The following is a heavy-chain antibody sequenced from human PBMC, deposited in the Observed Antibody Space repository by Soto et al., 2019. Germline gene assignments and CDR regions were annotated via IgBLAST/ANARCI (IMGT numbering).Heavy chain of an antibody. CDR3: ARDGGEEAYCGGDCYYFQH. D-gene: IGHD2-21*02. Sequence: GGSLRLSCAASGFTFSSYWMSWVRQAPGKGLEWVANIKQDGSEKYYVDSVKGRFTISRDNAKNSLYLQMNSLRAEDTAVYYCARDGGEEAYCGGDCYYFQHWGQGTLVTVSS. CDR1: GFTFSSYW. J-gene: IGHJ1*01. CDR2: IKQDGSEK. V-gene: IGHV3-7*03.